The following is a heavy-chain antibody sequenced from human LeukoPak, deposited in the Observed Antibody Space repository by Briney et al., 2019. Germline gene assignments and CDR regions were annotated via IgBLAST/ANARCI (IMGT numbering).Heavy chain of an antibody. CDR1: GFTFDDYA. Sequence: GGSLRLSCAASGFTFDDYAMHWVRQAPGKGLEWVSGISWNSGSIGYADSVKGRFTISRDNAKNSLYLQMNSLRAEDTAVYYCARDQYYYGSGTDYWGQGTLVTVSS. D-gene: IGHD3-10*01. V-gene: IGHV3-9*01. CDR2: ISWNSGSI. CDR3: ARDQYYYGSGTDY. J-gene: IGHJ4*02.